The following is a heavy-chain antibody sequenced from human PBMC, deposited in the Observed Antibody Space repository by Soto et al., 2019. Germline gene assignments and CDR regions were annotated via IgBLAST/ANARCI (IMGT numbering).Heavy chain of an antibody. CDR1: GGSISSGGYY. D-gene: IGHD3-10*01. Sequence: QVQLQESGPGLVKPSQTLSLTCTVSGGSISSGGYYWSWIRQHPGKGLEWIGYIYYSGSTYYNPSLKSRVTISVDTSKNQFSLKLSSVTAADTAVYYCARDRLLWFGNYYGMDVWGQGTTVTVSS. V-gene: IGHV4-31*03. J-gene: IGHJ6*02. CDR2: IYYSGST. CDR3: ARDRLLWFGNYYGMDV.